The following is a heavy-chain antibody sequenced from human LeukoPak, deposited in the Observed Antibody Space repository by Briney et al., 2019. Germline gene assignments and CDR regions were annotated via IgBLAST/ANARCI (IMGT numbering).Heavy chain of an antibody. D-gene: IGHD3-10*01. CDR2: IYYTGST. CDR3: ARSQNYYGSGDY. J-gene: IGHJ4*02. V-gene: IGHV4-59*01. Sequence: PSETLSLTCTVSGVSINDYYWSWIRQPPGKGLEWIGYIYYTGSTNYNPSLKSRVTISLDTSKNQFSPKLNSVTAADTAVYYCARSQNYYGSGDYWSQGTLVTVSS. CDR1: GVSINDYY.